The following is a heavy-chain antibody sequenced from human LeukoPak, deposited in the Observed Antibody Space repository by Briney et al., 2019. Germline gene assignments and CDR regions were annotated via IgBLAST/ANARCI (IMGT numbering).Heavy chain of an antibody. CDR1: GGSISSYY. Sequence: SETLSLTCTVSGGSISSYYWSWIRQPPGRGLEWIGYIYYSGSTNYNPSLKSRVTISVDTSKNQFSLKLSSVTAADTAVYYCARQTIMGVTIFEVVRPDYFDYWSQGTLVTVSS. V-gene: IGHV4-59*08. J-gene: IGHJ4*02. CDR2: IYYSGST. CDR3: ARQTIMGVTIFEVVRPDYFDY. D-gene: IGHD3-3*01.